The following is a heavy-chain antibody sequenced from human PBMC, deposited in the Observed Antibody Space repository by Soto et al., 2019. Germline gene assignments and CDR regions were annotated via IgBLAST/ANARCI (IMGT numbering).Heavy chain of an antibody. CDR1: GYTFTYRY. CDR3: AGEAGGSSWFDP. V-gene: IGHV1-45*02. D-gene: IGHD1-26*01. Sequence: QMQLVQSGAEVKKTGSSVKVSCKASGYTFTYRYLHWVRRAPGQALEWMGWITPFNGNTNYAQKFQDRVTITRDRSMSTAYMELSSLRSEDTAMYYCAGEAGGSSWFDPWGQGTLVTVSS. CDR2: ITPFNGNT. J-gene: IGHJ5*02.